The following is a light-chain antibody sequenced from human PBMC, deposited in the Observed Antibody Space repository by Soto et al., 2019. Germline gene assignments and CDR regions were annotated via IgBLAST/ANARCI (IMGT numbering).Light chain of an antibody. CDR3: QQYGSSALYT. J-gene: IGKJ2*01. CDR2: GAS. V-gene: IGKV3-20*01. Sequence: EIVLTQSPGTLSLSPGERATLSCRASQSVSSSYLAWYQQKPGQAPRLLIYGASGRATGIPDRFSGSGSGIDFTLTISRREPEDFAVYYCQQYGSSALYTFGQGTKLEIK. CDR1: QSVSSSY.